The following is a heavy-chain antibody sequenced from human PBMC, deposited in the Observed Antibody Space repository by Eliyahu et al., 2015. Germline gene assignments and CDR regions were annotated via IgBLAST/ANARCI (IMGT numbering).Heavy chain of an antibody. CDR3: ARDSRRIYDFWSVYFDY. D-gene: IGHD3-3*01. J-gene: IGHJ4*02. Sequence: QVQLQESGPGLVKPSXTLSLTCAVSGYSXSSGYYWGWIRQPPGKGLEWIGSIYHSGSTYYNPSLKSRVTISVDTSKNQFSLKLSSVTAADTAVYYCARDSRRIYDFWSVYFDYWGQGTLVTVSS. CDR1: GYSXSSGYY. V-gene: IGHV4-38-2*02. CDR2: IYHSGST.